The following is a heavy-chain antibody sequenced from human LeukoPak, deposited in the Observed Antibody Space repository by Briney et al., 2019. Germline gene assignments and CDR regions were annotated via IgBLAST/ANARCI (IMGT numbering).Heavy chain of an antibody. CDR2: IIPIFGTA. CDR3: AGKVGAQDY. D-gene: IGHD1-26*01. CDR1: GGTFSSSS. Sequence: GASVKVSCKASGGTFSSSSISWVRQAPGQGLEWMGGIIPIFGTANYAQKFQGRVTITADESTSTAYMELSSLRSEDTAVYYCAGKVGAQDYWGQGTLVTVSS. J-gene: IGHJ4*02. V-gene: IGHV1-69*13.